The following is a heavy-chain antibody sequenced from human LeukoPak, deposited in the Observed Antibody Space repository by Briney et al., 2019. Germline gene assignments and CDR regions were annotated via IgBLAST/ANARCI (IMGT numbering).Heavy chain of an antibody. D-gene: IGHD3-22*01. V-gene: IGHV1-46*01. CDR1: GGTFSSYA. CDR2: INPSDGST. CDR3: ARGHDSSGYYFSGVIDY. J-gene: IGHJ4*02. Sequence: ASVKVSCKASGGTFSSYAISWVRQAPGQGLEWMGIINPSDGSTTNAEKFPVRVTMTRDTSTSTVHMELSSLRSEDTAVYYCARGHDSSGYYFSGVIDYWGQGTLVTVSS.